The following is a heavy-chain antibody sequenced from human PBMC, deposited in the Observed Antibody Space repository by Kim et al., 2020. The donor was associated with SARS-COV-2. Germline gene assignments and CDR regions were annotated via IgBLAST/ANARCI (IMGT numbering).Heavy chain of an antibody. D-gene: IGHD3-10*01. V-gene: IGHV3-72*01. J-gene: IGHJ1*01. CDR3: TRGGSGSSKEYFQF. CDR1: GFTFSDYY. CDR2: SRDKTNRYTT. Sequence: GGSLRLSCAASGFTFSDYYMDWVRQAPGKGLEWVGRSRDKTNRYTTEYAASVRGRFTISRDDSKKSLYLQMNSLKTEDTAVYYCTRGGSGSSKEYFQFWGQGPLATVSS.